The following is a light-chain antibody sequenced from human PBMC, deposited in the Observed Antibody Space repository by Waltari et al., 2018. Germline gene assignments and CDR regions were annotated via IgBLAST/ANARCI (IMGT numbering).Light chain of an antibody. CDR3: SSYISHMGWV. CDR2: DVS. Sequence: QSALTQPASVSGSPGQSITISCTGTGSDVGDYNYVSWFQHRPGEAPKLMIYDVSNRPSGVSRRFSGSKSGNTASLTISGLQAEDDADYYCSSYISHMGWVFGGGTKLSVL. J-gene: IGLJ3*02. CDR1: GSDVGDYNY. V-gene: IGLV2-14*01.